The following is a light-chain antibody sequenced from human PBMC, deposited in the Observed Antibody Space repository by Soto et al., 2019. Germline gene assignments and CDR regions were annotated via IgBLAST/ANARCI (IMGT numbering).Light chain of an antibody. Sequence: DIQMTQSPSSLSASVGDRVTITCQASQDISNYLNWYQQKPGKAPKLLIYDASNLETGVPSRFSGSGSGTDFTFTISSRQPEDIATSYCQQYDNRPPMYTFGQGTKLEIK. CDR2: DAS. CDR1: QDISNY. V-gene: IGKV1-33*01. J-gene: IGKJ2*01. CDR3: QQYDNRPPMYT.